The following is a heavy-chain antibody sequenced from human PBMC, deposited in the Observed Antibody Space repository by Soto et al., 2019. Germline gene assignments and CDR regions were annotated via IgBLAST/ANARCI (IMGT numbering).Heavy chain of an antibody. CDR2: ISGSGSTI. CDR1: GFTFSSYA. V-gene: IGHV3-23*01. CDR3: AKVFYYYDSSGYYYFDY. D-gene: IGHD3-22*01. J-gene: IGHJ4*02. Sequence: VGSLRLSCAASGFTFSSYAVSWVRQAPGKGPEWISSISGSGSTIYYADSVKGRFTISRDNSKNTLYLQMSSLRAEDTAVYYCAKVFYYYDSSGYYYFDYWGQGTLVTVSS.